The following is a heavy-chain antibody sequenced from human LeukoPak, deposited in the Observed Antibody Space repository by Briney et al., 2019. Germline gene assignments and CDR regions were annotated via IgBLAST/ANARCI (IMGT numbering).Heavy chain of an antibody. D-gene: IGHD1-26*01. Sequence: GGSLRLSCAASGFTFSSHTINWVRQAPGKGLEWVSSISSSSSYIYYADSVKGRFTISRDNAKNTLSLQMNSLRAEDTGLYYCARADGSHYGLKDYWGQGTLVTVSS. CDR3: ARADGSHYGLKDY. CDR2: ISSSSSYI. J-gene: IGHJ4*02. V-gene: IGHV3-21*01. CDR1: GFTFSSHT.